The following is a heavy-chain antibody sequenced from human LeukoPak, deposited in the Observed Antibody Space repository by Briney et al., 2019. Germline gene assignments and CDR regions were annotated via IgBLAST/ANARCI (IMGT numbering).Heavy chain of an antibody. Sequence: SETLSLTCDVSGASISSSSWWSWVRQPPGKGLEWIGEIYHSGTTNYNPSLKSRVTISVDKSKKQFSLKLNSVTAADTAVYYCARINSGYEYFDSWGQGTLVTVSS. CDR1: GASISSSSW. CDR3: ARINSGYEYFDS. J-gene: IGHJ4*02. V-gene: IGHV4-4*02. CDR2: IYHSGTT. D-gene: IGHD5-12*01.